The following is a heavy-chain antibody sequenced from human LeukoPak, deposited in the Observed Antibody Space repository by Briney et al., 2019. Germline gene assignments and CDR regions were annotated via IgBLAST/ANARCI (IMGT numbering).Heavy chain of an antibody. Sequence: GGSLRLSCAASGFTFSSYAMHWVRQAPGKGLEWVAVISYDGSNKYYADSVKGRFTISRDNSKNTLYLQMNSLRAEDTAVYYCARDHRRGSSGWYGAAYWGKGTRFTVSS. D-gene: IGHD6-19*01. CDR2: ISYDGSNK. J-gene: IGHJ4*02. V-gene: IGHV3-30-3*01. CDR3: ARDHRRGSSGWYGAAY. CDR1: GFTFSSYA.